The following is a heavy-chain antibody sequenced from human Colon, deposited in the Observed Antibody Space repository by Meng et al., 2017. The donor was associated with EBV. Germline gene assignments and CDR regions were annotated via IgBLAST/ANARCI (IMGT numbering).Heavy chain of an antibody. V-gene: IGHV4-34*01. CDR2: INYCGNT. J-gene: IGHJ4*02. D-gene: IGHD6-19*01. Sequence: QVQLQQWGAGLLKPSETLSLSCAVYGGSFRGYYWTWIRQPPGKGLEWVAEINYCGNTNYSPSLKSRVTISIDTSKNQFSLKLSSVTAADTAIYYCARRLAALDYWGQGTLVTVSS. CDR1: GGSFRGYY. CDR3: ARRLAALDY.